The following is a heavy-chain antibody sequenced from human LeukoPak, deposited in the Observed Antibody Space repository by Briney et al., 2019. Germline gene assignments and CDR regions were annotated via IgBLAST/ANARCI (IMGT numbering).Heavy chain of an antibody. CDR1: GGSISSGDYY. CDR3: ARRTRNDFWSGYPFGNAFDI. CDR2: IYYSGST. Sequence: KPSQTLSLTCTVSGGSISSGDYYWSWIRQPPGKGLEWIGYIYYSGSTNYNPSLKSRVTISVDTSKNQFSLKLSSVTAADTAVYYCARRTRNDFWSGYPFGNAFDIWGQGTMVTVSS. D-gene: IGHD3-3*01. V-gene: IGHV4-30-4*01. J-gene: IGHJ3*02.